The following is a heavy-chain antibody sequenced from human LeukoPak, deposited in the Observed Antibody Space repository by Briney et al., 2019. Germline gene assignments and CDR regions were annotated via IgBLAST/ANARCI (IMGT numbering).Heavy chain of an antibody. J-gene: IGHJ4*02. CDR1: GYTFTGYY. CDR3: ARVPAGFHSGYDFGPIYYFDY. Sequence: GASVKVSCKASGYTFTGYYMHWVRQAPGQGLEWMGWINPNSGGTNYAQKFQGRVTMTRDTSISTAYMELSRLRSDDTAVYYCARVPAGFHSGYDFGPIYYFDYWGQGTLVTVSS. CDR2: INPNSGGT. D-gene: IGHD5-12*01. V-gene: IGHV1-2*02.